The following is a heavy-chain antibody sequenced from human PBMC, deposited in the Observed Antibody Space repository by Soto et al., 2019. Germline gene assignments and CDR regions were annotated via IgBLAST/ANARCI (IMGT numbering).Heavy chain of an antibody. CDR1: GFTFSSYS. D-gene: IGHD4-17*01. Sequence: EMQLVESGGGLVKPGGSLRLSCAASGFTFSSYSMNWVRQAPGKGLEWVSSISSSSSYIYYADSVKGRFTISRDNAKNSLYLQMNSLRAEDTAVYYCARDSPAGDYEGVFDYWGQGTLVTVSS. CDR3: ARDSPAGDYEGVFDY. J-gene: IGHJ4*02. CDR2: ISSSSSYI. V-gene: IGHV3-21*01.